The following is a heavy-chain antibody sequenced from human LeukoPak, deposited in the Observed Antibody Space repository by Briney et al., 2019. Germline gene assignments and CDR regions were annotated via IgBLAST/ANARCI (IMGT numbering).Heavy chain of an antibody. J-gene: IGHJ4*02. CDR2: TKSKTDGGTT. CDR3: TGVSRSSWYDY. V-gene: IGHV3-15*01. Sequence: PGGSLRLSCAASGFTFRNAWMSWVRQAPGKGLEWVGRTKSKTDGGTTDYAAPVKGRFTISRNDSKNSLYLQMNSLKTEDTAVYYCTGVSRSSWYDYWGQGTLVTVSS. CDR1: GFTFRNAW. D-gene: IGHD6-13*01.